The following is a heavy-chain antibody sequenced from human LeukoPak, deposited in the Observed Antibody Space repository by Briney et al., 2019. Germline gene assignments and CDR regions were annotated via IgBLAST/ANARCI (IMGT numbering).Heavy chain of an antibody. J-gene: IGHJ2*01. D-gene: IGHD1-26*01. CDR2: IYYSGST. V-gene: IGHV4-59*08. CDR3: ARHVGWYFDL. Sequence: SETLSLTCNVSGGSISNYYWSWIRQHPGKGLEWIGYIYYSGSTNYNPSLKSRVTISVDTSKNQFSLKLSAVTAAATAVYYCARHVGWYFDLWGRGTLVTVSS. CDR1: GGSISNYY.